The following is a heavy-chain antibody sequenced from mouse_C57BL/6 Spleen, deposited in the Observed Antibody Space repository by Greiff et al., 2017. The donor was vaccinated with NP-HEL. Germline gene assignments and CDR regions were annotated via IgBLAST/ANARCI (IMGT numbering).Heavy chain of an antibody. V-gene: IGHV1-82*01. Sequence: QVQLQQSGPELVKPGASVKISCKASGYAFSSSWMNWVKQRPGKGLEWIGRIYPGDGDTNYNGKFKGKATLTADKSSSTAYMQLSSLTSEDSAVYFCARSSTTDGDYWGQGTTLTVSS. D-gene: IGHD2-14*01. CDR1: GYAFSSSW. CDR3: ARSSTTDGDY. CDR2: IYPGDGDT. J-gene: IGHJ2*01.